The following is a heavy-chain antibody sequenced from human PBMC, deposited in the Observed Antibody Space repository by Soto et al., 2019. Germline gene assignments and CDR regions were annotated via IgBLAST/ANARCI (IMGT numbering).Heavy chain of an antibody. CDR2: GYHSVSI. Sequence: PSETLSLTCTVSGGSITDYYWSWIGQPPGKALEWIGYGYHSVSIHYNPSLKTRVTISVDTSENQFSLRLSSVTAADTAVYYCARAFAGFGAYWYFDLWGRGTLVTVSS. J-gene: IGHJ2*01. CDR3: ARAFAGFGAYWYFDL. V-gene: IGHV4-59*01. D-gene: IGHD3-16*01. CDR1: GGSITDYY.